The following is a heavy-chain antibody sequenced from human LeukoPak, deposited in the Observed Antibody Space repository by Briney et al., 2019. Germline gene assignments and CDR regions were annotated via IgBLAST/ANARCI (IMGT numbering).Heavy chain of an antibody. D-gene: IGHD6-13*01. CDR2: IYHSGST. CDR3: ARATYISSRASQLGY. V-gene: IGHV4-38-2*02. CDR1: GYSISSGYY. J-gene: IGHJ4*02. Sequence: PSETLSLTCTVSGYSISSGYYWGWIRQPPGKGLEWIGSIYHSGSTYYNPSLKSRVTISVDTSKNQFSLKLSSVTAADTAVYYCARATYISSRASQLGYWGQGTLVTVSS.